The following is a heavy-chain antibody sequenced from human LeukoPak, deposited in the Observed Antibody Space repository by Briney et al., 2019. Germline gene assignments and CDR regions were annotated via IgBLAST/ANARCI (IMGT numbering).Heavy chain of an antibody. D-gene: IGHD3-16*01. V-gene: IGHV4-59*01. CDR2: FHNSGTS. J-gene: IGHJ4*02. CDR1: DDSISDYY. Sequence: SETLSLTCTVSDDSISDYYRGWIRQPPGKGLERIGYFHNSGTSTYNPSLKSRVTISADTSKNQFSLKLNSLTTADTAVYYCTRGAGWLIDYWGQGILVTVSS. CDR3: TRGAGWLIDY.